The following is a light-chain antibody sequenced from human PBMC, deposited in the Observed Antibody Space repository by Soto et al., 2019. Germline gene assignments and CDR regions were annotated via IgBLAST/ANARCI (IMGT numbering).Light chain of an antibody. CDR3: EPHGYWPPST. V-gene: IGKV3-11*01. CDR1: QSVSTC. J-gene: IGKJ5*01. Sequence: EIVLTQSPATLSLSPGERAILSCRASQSVSTCLAWCQQKPGQPPRLLIYNASNRTTGIPARFSGSGSGTDFTLTISSLEPDDVVVYYCEPHGYWPPSTFGQGTRLESK. CDR2: NAS.